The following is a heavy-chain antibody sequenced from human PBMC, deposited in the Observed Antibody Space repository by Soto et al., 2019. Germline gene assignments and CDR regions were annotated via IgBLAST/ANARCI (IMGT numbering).Heavy chain of an antibody. CDR3: SRAHDFWGSRQQPINC. J-gene: IGHJ4*02. CDR1: GRSFRGFY. Sequence: PPEIRSLTWALSGRSFRGFYCTWIRQSPGEVREWVGDINHVGITNYNPSPKSRVSIPVNTSRSQSSLKLSSVTAADTAVYFCSRAHDFWGSRQQPINCWGQRTLVT. D-gene: IGHD3-3*01. V-gene: IGHV4-34*01. CDR2: INHVGIT.